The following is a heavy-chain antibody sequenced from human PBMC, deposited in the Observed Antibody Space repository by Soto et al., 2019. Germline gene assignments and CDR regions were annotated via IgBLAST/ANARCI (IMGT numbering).Heavy chain of an antibody. J-gene: IGHJ6*02. Sequence: QVQVVQSGDEVKKPGASVKVSCKASGYTFTNYGVSWVRLAPGQGFEWMGRISGYNGNTKYAEKFQGRVTMTTDTSTITAHMELRSLRSDDTAVYYGARAGHAPYYYYGLDVWGQWTAVTVSS. CDR3: ARAGHAPYYYYGLDV. V-gene: IGHV1-18*01. CDR2: ISGYNGNT. CDR1: GYTFTNYG.